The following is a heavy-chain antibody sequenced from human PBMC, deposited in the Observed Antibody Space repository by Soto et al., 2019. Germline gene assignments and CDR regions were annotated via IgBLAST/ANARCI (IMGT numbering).Heavy chain of an antibody. J-gene: IGHJ4*02. CDR1: GFTFDDYA. CDR2: IRWNSGSI. V-gene: IGHV3-9*01. CDR3: AKVRGTYCTSTSCYFDY. Sequence: EVQLVESGGGLVQPGRSLRLSCAASGFTFDDYAMHWVRQAPGKGLEWVSGIRWNSGSIGYADAVKGRFTISRDNAKNSLYLQMNRLRAEDTALYYCAKVRGTYCTSTSCYFDYWGQGTLVTVSS. D-gene: IGHD2-2*01.